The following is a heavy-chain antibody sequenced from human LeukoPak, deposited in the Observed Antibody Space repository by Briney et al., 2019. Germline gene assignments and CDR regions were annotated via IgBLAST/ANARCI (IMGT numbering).Heavy chain of an antibody. D-gene: IGHD3-22*01. J-gene: IGHJ4*02. Sequence: GSLRLSCAASGFSFSDYYMSWIRQPPGKGLEWIGYIYYSGSTNYNPSLKSRVTISVDTSKNQFSLKLTSVTAADTAVYYCARHYKYDTSGYYTLDYWGQGTLVTVSS. CDR1: GFSFSDYY. CDR2: IYYSGST. V-gene: IGHV4-59*08. CDR3: ARHYKYDTSGYYTLDY.